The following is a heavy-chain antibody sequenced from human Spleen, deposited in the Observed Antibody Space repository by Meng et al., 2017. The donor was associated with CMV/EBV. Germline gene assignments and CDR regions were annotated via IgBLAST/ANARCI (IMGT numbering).Heavy chain of an antibody. CDR3: AHRSPGYISGWDQGLFDN. J-gene: IGHJ4*02. CDR2: ICWDDDK. CDR1: GVG. D-gene: IGHD6-19*01. V-gene: IGHV2-5*02. Sequence: GVGVAWVREHQGKALEWLAVICWDDDKRYSPSLGNRLTVMKDTSKNQVVLTMPNMDPVDTATYYCAHRSPGYISGWDQGLFDNWGQGTLVTVSS.